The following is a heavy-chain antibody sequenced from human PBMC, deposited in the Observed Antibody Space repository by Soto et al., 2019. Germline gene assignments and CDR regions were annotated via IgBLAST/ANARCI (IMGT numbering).Heavy chain of an antibody. CDR1: GGSISSYY. D-gene: IGHD5-12*01. J-gene: IGHJ6*03. Sequence: SGSLSLPCTASGGSISSYYWSWIRQPPGKGLEWIGYIYYSGSTYYSPSLKSRVTISGDTSKNQISLRLSSVTAADTAVYYCARISVASRYMDVWGKGTTVTVSS. CDR2: IYYSGST. V-gene: IGHV4-59*04. CDR3: ARISVASRYMDV.